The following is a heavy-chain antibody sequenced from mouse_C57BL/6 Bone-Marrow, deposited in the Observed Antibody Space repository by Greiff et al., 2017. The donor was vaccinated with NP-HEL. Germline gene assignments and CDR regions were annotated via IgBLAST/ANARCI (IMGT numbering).Heavy chain of an antibody. Sequence: EVMLVESGGGLVQPGGSLKLSCAASGFTFSDYYMYWVRQTPEKRLEWVAYISNGGGSTYYLDTVKGRFTISRDNAKNTLYLQMSRLKSEDTAMYYCARQYDYDLYYFDYWGQGTTLTVSS. D-gene: IGHD2-4*01. CDR2: ISNGGGST. J-gene: IGHJ2*01. V-gene: IGHV5-12*01. CDR1: GFTFSDYY. CDR3: ARQYDYDLYYFDY.